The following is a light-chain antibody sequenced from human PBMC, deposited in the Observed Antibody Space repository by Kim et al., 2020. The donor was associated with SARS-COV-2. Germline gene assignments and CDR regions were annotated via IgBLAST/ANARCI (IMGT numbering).Light chain of an antibody. CDR1: QSVRNN. J-gene: IGKJ4*01. CDR2: GAS. V-gene: IGKV3-15*01. CDR3: QQRSNWPLT. Sequence: IVMTQSPATLSVSPGERVTLSCRASQSVRNNLAWYQQRPGQAPRLLIYGASTRATDISARFSGSGSGTEFTLTIRSLQSEDLAVYYCQQRSNWPLTFGGGTKVDIK.